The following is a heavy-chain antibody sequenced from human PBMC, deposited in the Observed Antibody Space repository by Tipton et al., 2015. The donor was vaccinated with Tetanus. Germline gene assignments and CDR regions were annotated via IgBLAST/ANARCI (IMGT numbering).Heavy chain of an antibody. CDR2: IYYSGST. D-gene: IGHD3-3*01. Sequence: TLSLTCTVSGDSISSGTYYWSWIRQHPGKGLEWIGYIYYSGSTYYNPSLKSRVTISVDTSKNQFSLKLSSVTAADTAVYYCATWRGFLVSNWGQGTLVTVSS. V-gene: IGHV4-31*03. J-gene: IGHJ1*01. CDR1: GDSISSGTYY. CDR3: ATWRGFLVSN.